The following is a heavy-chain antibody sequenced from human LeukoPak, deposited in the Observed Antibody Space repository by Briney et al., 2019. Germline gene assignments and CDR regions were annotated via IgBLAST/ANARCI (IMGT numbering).Heavy chain of an antibody. CDR3: ARAAVDTAMGPYYYYYGMDV. Sequence: SETLSLTCTVSGGSISSSSYYWGWIRQPPGKGLEWIGSIYYSGSTYYNPSLKSRVTISVDTSKNQFSLKLSSVTAADTAVYYCARAAVDTAMGPYYYYYGMDVWGQGTTVTVSS. J-gene: IGHJ6*02. D-gene: IGHD5-18*01. V-gene: IGHV4-39*07. CDR2: IYYSGST. CDR1: GGSISSSSYY.